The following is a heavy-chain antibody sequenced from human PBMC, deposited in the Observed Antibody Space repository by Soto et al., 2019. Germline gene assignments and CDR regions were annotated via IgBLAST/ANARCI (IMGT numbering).Heavy chain of an antibody. Sequence: EVQLLESGGGLVQPGGSLRLSCAASGFTFSSYAMTWVRQTPGKGLEWVSVISGSGGTTYYADSVKGRFTISRDNSKRSLYLQMNSLRAEDTAVYYCARRKSTEYFFDYWGQRTLVTVSS. J-gene: IGHJ4*02. CDR2: ISGSGGTT. CDR1: GFTFSSYA. D-gene: IGHD3-10*01. V-gene: IGHV3-23*01. CDR3: ARRKSTEYFFDY.